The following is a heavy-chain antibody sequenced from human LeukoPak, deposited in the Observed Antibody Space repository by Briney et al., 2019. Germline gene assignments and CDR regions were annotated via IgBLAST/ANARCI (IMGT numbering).Heavy chain of an antibody. CDR3: AKDGNSYYYIYY. V-gene: IGHV3-30*02. Sequence: GGSLRLSCAASGFTFSSYGMHWVRQAPGKGLEWLAFISYDGSKSYYADSVKGRFTVSRDDSKSTLYLQMNSLRADDTAVYYCAKDGNSYYYIYYWGQGTLVTVSS. D-gene: IGHD2/OR15-2a*01. CDR1: GFTFSSYG. CDR2: ISYDGSKS. J-gene: IGHJ4*02.